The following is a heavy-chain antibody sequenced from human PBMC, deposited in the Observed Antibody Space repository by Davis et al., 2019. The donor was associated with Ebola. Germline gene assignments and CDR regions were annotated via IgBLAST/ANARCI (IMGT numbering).Heavy chain of an antibody. J-gene: IGHJ6*02. CDR2: IRSKANSYAT. CDR1: GFTFSGSA. CDR3: AKDLRFLEWLRDGMDV. D-gene: IGHD3-3*01. V-gene: IGHV3-73*01. Sequence: GGSLRLSCAASGFTFSGSAMHWVRQASGKGLEWVGRIRSKANSYATAYAASVKGRFTISRDNSKNTLYLQMNSLRAEDTAVYYCAKDLRFLEWLRDGMDVWGQGTTVTVSS.